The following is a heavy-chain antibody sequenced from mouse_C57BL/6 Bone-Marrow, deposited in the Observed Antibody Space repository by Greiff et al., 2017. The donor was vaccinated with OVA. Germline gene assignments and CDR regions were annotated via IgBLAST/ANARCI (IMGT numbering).Heavy chain of an antibody. CDR1: GYTFTSYW. CDR2: IDPTDSYT. Sequence: QVQLKQPGAELVKPGASVKLSCKASGYTFTSYWMQWVKQRPGQGLEWIGEIDPTDSYTNYNQKFKGKATLTVDTSSSTAYMQLSSLTSEDSAVDDCAREGDYDGFYAMDYWGQGTSVTVSS. CDR3: AREGDYDGFYAMDY. J-gene: IGHJ4*01. V-gene: IGHV1-50*01. D-gene: IGHD1-2*01.